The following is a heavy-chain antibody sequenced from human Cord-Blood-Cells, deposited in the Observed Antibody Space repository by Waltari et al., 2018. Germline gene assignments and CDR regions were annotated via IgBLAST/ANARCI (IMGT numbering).Heavy chain of an antibody. D-gene: IGHD6-13*01. V-gene: IGHV4-34*01. Sequence: QVQLQQWGAGLLKPSETLSLTCAVYGGSFSGYYWSWIRQPPGKGLDWIGEINHRGSTNYHPSLKSGVTISVDTSKNQFSLKLSSVTAADTAVYYCARGLIAAADYYYYMDVWGKGTTVTVSS. CDR1: GGSFSGYY. CDR2: INHRGST. CDR3: ARGLIAAADYYYYMDV. J-gene: IGHJ6*03.